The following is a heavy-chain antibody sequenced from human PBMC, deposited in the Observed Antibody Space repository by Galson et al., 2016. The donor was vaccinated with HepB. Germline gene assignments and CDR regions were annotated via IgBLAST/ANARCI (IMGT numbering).Heavy chain of an antibody. CDR1: GGSISSDTW. J-gene: IGHJ4*02. CDR2: IFRSGGT. D-gene: IGHD3-10*01. CDR3: ANRGVFYSGSGELARTVSPPFDY. V-gene: IGHV4-4*02. Sequence: SETLSLTCAVSGGSISSDTWWTWVRQPPGKGLEWIGEIFRSGGTNYNPSLKSRVTISVDKSKNQFSLRLSSVTAADTAVYYCANRGVFYSGSGELARTVSPPFDYWGQGTLVTVSA.